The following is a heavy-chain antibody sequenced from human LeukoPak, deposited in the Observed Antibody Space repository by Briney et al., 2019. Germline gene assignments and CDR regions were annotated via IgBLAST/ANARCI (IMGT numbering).Heavy chain of an antibody. CDR2: IYTSGST. D-gene: IGHD3-22*01. Sequence: MTSETLSLTCAVYGGSFSGYYWSWIRQPAGKELEWIGRIYTSGSTNYNPSLKSRVTMSVDTSKNQFSLKLSSVTAADTAVYYCAREYDSSGSFDYWGQGTLVTVSS. J-gene: IGHJ4*02. V-gene: IGHV4-4*07. CDR3: AREYDSSGSFDY. CDR1: GGSFSGYY.